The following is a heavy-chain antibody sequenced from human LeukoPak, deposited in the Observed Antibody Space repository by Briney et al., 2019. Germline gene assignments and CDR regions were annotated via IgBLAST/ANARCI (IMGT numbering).Heavy chain of an antibody. CDR3: AKDASGYYYNLNIDN. V-gene: IGHV3-33*06. CDR1: GFTFSTYG. J-gene: IGHJ4*02. D-gene: IGHD3-22*01. Sequence: PGGSLRLSCAASGFTFSTYGMHWVRQAPGKGLEWVAVIWYDGSDKYYADSVKGRFTISRDNSKNTLYLEMNSLRAEDTATYYCAKDASGYYYNLNIDNWGQGTLVTVSS. CDR2: IWYDGSDK.